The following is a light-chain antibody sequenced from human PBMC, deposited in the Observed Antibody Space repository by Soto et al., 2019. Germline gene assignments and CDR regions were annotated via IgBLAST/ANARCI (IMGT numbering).Light chain of an antibody. CDR3: QQYGSSPYT. CDR2: DAS. CDR1: QSVNSNY. Sequence: EIVLTQSPVTLSLSPGERATLSCGASQSVNSNYLAWYQQRPGLAPRLLIYDASSRATGIPDRFSGSGSATDFTLTISRLEPEDFAVYYCQQYGSSPYTFGQGTIVEIK. J-gene: IGKJ2*01. V-gene: IGKV3D-20*01.